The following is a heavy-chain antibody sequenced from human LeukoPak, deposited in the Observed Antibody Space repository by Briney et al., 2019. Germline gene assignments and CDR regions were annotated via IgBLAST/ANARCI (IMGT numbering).Heavy chain of an antibody. CDR1: GFTFSNSG. V-gene: IGHV3-30*18. CDR3: AQDSLPYYYDNGGYLTNY. CDR2: ISHDGSNK. J-gene: IGHJ4*02. Sequence: PGRSLRLSCAASGFTFSNSGMHWVRQAPGKGLEWVAVISHDGSNKYYADSVKGRFTVSRDNSKNTLYLQMDGLRAEDTAVYYCAQDSLPYYYDNGGYLTNYWGQGTLVTVSS. D-gene: IGHD3-22*01.